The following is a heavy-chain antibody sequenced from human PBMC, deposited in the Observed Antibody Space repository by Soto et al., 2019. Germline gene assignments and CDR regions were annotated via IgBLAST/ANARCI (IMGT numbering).Heavy chain of an antibody. V-gene: IGHV3-30-3*01. CDR1: GFTFSSYA. J-gene: IGHJ4*02. CDR3: ARRSLDTAMVLTFDY. Sequence: QVQLVESGGGVVQPGRSLRLSCAASGFTFSSYAMHWVRQAPGKGLEWVAVISYDGSNKYYADSVKGRFTISRDNSKNTLYLQMNSLRAEDTAVYYCARRSLDTAMVLTFDYWGQGTLVTVSS. CDR2: ISYDGSNK. D-gene: IGHD5-18*01.